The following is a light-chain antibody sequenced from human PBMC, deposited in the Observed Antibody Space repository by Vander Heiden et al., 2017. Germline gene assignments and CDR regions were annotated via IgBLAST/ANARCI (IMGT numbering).Light chain of an antibody. CDR1: SIGSRS. J-gene: IGLJ2*01. CDR2: DDS. V-gene: IGLV3-21*02. CDR3: QVWDSSSDHVI. Sequence: SYVLTPPPSVSVAPAQTARITCGGNSIGSRSVHWYQQKPGQAPLLVVYDDSDRPSGISERFSGSNSGNTATRTISRVEAGDEADYFCQVWDSSSDHVIFGGGTKLTVL.